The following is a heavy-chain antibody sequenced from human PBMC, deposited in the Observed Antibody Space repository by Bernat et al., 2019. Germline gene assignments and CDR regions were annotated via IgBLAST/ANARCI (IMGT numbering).Heavy chain of an antibody. CDR1: GFTFSSYA. Sequence: EVQLVESGGGLVQPGGSLRLSCAASGFTFSSYAMSWVRQAPGKGLEWVSAISGSGGSKYYADSVKGRFTISRDKSKNTLYLQMNSLRAEDTAVYYCAKGDSGYDRGRVYWGQGTLVTVSS. V-gene: IGHV3-23*04. D-gene: IGHD5-12*01. CDR3: AKGDSGYDRGRVY. J-gene: IGHJ4*02. CDR2: ISGSGGSK.